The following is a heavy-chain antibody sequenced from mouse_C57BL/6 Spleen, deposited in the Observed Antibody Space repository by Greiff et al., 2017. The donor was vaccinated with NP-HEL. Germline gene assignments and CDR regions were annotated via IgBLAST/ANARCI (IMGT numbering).Heavy chain of an antibody. V-gene: IGHV1-50*01. CDR1: GYTFTSYW. Sequence: VQLQQPGAELVKPGASVKLSCKASGYTFTSYWMQWVKQRPGQGLEWIGEIDPSDSYTNYNQKFKGKATLTVDTSSSTAYMQLSSLTSEDSAVYYCAKVPHFDYWGQGTTLTVSS. J-gene: IGHJ2*01. CDR2: IDPSDSYT. CDR3: AKVPHFDY.